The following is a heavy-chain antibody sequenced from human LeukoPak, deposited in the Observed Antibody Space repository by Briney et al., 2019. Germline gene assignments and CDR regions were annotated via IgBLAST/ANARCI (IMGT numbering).Heavy chain of an antibody. J-gene: IGHJ6*02. V-gene: IGHV1-2*02. D-gene: IGHD2-15*01. CDR1: GYTFTGYY. CDR3: ARAKYCSGGSCYSYYYYGMDV. CDR2: INPNSGGT. Sequence: ASVKVSCKASGYTFTGYYMHWVRQAPGQGLEWMGWINPNSGGTNYAQKFQGRVTMTRDTSISPACMELSRLRSDDTGVYYCARAKYCSGGSCYSYYYYGMDVWGQGTTVTVSS.